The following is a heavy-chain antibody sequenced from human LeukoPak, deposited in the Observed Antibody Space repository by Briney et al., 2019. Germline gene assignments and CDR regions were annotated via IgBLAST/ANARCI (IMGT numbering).Heavy chain of an antibody. CDR1: GSTFSSYW. Sequence: GGSLRLSCAASGSTFSSYWMSWVRQAPGEGLEWVADIKQDGSEKYYVDSVKGRFTISRDNAKNSLYLQMSSLRAEDTAVYYCARAGIIDFDYWGQGTLVTVSS. V-gene: IGHV3-7*01. CDR2: IKQDGSEK. CDR3: ARAGIIDFDY. D-gene: IGHD2-15*01. J-gene: IGHJ4*02.